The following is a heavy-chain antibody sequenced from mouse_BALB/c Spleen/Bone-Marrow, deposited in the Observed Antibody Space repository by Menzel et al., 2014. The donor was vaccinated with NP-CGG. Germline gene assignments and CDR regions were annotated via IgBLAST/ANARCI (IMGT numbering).Heavy chain of an antibody. J-gene: IGHJ3*01. CDR1: GYTFTNYR. Sequence: QVQLQQSGAELAKHRASVKMYCKASGYTFTNYRMQWVKQRPGQGLEWIGYIDPSTGYTEYNQKFKDKATLTADKSSSTAYMQLSSLTSEDSAVYYCARGGIYDGYSYWGQGTLVTVSA. V-gene: IGHV1-4*01. CDR3: ARGGIYDGYSY. D-gene: IGHD2-3*01. CDR2: IDPSTGYT.